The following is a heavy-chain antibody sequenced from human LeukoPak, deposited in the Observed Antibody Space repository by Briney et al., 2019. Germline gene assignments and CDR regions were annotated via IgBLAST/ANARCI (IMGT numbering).Heavy chain of an antibody. D-gene: IGHD6-19*01. Sequence: SDTLSLTCTVSGGSISSNYWSWIRQPPGKGVEWIGYIYSSGSTSYNPSLKRRVTIAVETSKNQFSLKLGSVTAADTAVYYCARRDSSGYFDYWGQGILVTVSS. CDR2: IYSSGST. CDR1: GGSISSNY. CDR3: ARRDSSGYFDY. V-gene: IGHV4-4*09. J-gene: IGHJ4*02.